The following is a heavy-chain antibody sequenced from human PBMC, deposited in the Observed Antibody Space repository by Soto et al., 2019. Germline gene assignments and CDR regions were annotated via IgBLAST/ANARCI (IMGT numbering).Heavy chain of an antibody. CDR1: GYTFTGYY. V-gene: IGHV1-2*04. J-gene: IGHJ3*02. CDR3: ARGSGYDPGGAFDI. CDR2: INPNSGGT. Sequence: ASVKVSCKASGYTFTGYYMHWVRQAPGQGLEWMGWINPNSGGTNYAQKFQGWVTMTTDTSTSTAYMELRSLRSDDTAVYYCARGSGYDPGGAFDIWGQGTMVTVSS. D-gene: IGHD5-12*01.